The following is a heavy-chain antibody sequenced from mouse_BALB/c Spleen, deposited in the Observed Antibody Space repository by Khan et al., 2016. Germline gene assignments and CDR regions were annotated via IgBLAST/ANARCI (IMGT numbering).Heavy chain of an antibody. CDR2: IFPGAGTT. Sequence: QVQLQQSGAELVKPGASVKLSCKTSGYTFTSYWIQWVKQRPGQGLGWIGEIFPGAGTTYYNEKFKGKATLTIDTSSSTAYMQLSSLTSEDSAVSFCARYYYSLYYAMDYWGQGTSVTVSS. CDR3: ARYYYSLYYAMDY. V-gene: IGHV1S132*01. D-gene: IGHD1-1*01. J-gene: IGHJ4*01. CDR1: GYTFTSYW.